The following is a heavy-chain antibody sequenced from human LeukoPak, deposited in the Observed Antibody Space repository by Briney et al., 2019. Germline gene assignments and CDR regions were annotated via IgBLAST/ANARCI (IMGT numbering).Heavy chain of an antibody. CDR3: ARGSYDYVWGSYRQPKSTHFDY. Sequence: SETLSLTCTVSGGSISSYYWSWIRQPPGKGLEWIGYIYYSGSTNYNPSLKSRVTISVDTSKNQFSLKLSSVTAADTAVYYCARGSYDYVWGSYRQPKSTHFDYWGQGTLSPSPQ. CDR2: IYYSGST. D-gene: IGHD3-16*02. CDR1: GGSISSYY. J-gene: IGHJ4*02. V-gene: IGHV4-59*01.